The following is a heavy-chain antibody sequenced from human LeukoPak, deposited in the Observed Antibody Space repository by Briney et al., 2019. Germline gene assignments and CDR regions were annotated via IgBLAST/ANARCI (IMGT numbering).Heavy chain of an antibody. V-gene: IGHV3-11*04. CDR2: ISSSGSTI. J-gene: IGHJ4*02. CDR3: ASPAGYSSGWWDGEFHY. D-gene: IGHD6-19*01. CDR1: GFTFSDYY. Sequence: GGSLRLSCAASGFTFSDYYMSWIRQAPGKGLEWVSYISSSGSTIYYADSVKGRFTISRDNAKNSLYLQMNSLRAEDTAVYYCASPAGYSSGWWDGEFHYWGQGTLVTVSS.